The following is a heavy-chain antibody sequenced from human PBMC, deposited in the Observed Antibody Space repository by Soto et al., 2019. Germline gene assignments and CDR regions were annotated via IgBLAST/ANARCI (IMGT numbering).Heavy chain of an antibody. CDR2: IIPMFGTS. CDR1: GGTFSSYG. Sequence: QVQLVQSGAEVKKPGSSVKVSCKASGGTFSSYGISWVRHAPGQGLEWMGGIIPMFGTSNYAQKFQGRVTITADKSTRAAYMELGSLRSEDTAVYYSARGVVVVPAAMTYYYYAMDLWGQGTTVTVSS. V-gene: IGHV1-69*06. CDR3: ARGVVVVPAAMTYYYYAMDL. D-gene: IGHD2-2*01. J-gene: IGHJ6*02.